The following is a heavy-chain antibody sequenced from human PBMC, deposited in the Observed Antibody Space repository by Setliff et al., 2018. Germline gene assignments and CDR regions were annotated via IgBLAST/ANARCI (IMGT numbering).Heavy chain of an antibody. J-gene: IGHJ4*02. CDR3: TLNKGKSGYGPFLLAY. V-gene: IGHV3-48*01. CDR2: IRNDGATT. Sequence: GGSLRLSCEASGFTFSGYSMNWVRQAPGKGLEWLSSIRNDGATTSYADSVKGRFTISRDNVKNSLFLQMNSLRAEDTAVYFCTLNKGKSGYGPFLLAYWGQGTLVTVSS. CDR1: GFTFSGYS. D-gene: IGHD3-22*01.